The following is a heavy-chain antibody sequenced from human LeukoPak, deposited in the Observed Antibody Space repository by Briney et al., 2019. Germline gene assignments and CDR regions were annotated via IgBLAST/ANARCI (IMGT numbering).Heavy chain of an antibody. Sequence: PGGSLRLSCAASGFTFSSYAMHWVRQAPGKGLEYVSAISSNGGSTYYANSVKGRFTISRDNSKNTLYLQMGSLRAEDMAVYYCARDHNLISDAFDIWGQGTMVTVSS. V-gene: IGHV3-64*01. D-gene: IGHD5-24*01. J-gene: IGHJ3*02. CDR3: ARDHNLISDAFDI. CDR2: ISSNGGST. CDR1: GFTFSSYA.